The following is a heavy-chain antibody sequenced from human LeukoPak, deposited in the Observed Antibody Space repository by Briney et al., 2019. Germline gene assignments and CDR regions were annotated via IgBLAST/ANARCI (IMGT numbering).Heavy chain of an antibody. Sequence: GASLKISCQSSGYSFTTYWIGWVRQMPGQGLEWLGIIDPGDSDTSYSPSFQGQVTISADKSISTAYLQWSSLKASDTAMYYCARHIGEREWNYYYYYMDVWGKGTTVTISS. CDR2: IDPGDSDT. CDR1: GYSFTTYW. D-gene: IGHD3-3*01. CDR3: ARHIGEREWNYYYYYMDV. J-gene: IGHJ6*03. V-gene: IGHV5-51*01.